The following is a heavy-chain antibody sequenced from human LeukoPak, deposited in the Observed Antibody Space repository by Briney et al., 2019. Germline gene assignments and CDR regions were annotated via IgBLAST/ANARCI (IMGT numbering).Heavy chain of an antibody. J-gene: IGHJ3*01. CDR1: GDSISTYF. CDR3: ARPRDGYNFGAFDV. Sequence: SETLSLTCSVSGDSISTYFWSWIWQPPGKGLEWIGNIHYSGRTNYNPSFKSRVTISVDTSKNQFSLKLSSVTAADTAIYYCARPRDGYNFGAFDVWGQGTLVSVSS. CDR2: IHYSGRT. D-gene: IGHD5-24*01. V-gene: IGHV4-59*08.